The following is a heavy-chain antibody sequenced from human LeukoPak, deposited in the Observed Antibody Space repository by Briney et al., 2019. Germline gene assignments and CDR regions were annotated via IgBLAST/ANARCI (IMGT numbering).Heavy chain of an antibody. CDR1: GGSISSSSYY. D-gene: IGHD1-1*01. Sequence: SETLSLTCTVSGGSISSSSYYWGWIRQPPGKGLEWIGSIYYSGSTYYNPSLKSRVTMSIDTSQKKFSLNLTSVTAADTAVYYCASSSWKKTFDYWGQGALVTVSS. CDR3: ASSSWKKTFDY. V-gene: IGHV4-39*07. CDR2: IYYSGST. J-gene: IGHJ4*02.